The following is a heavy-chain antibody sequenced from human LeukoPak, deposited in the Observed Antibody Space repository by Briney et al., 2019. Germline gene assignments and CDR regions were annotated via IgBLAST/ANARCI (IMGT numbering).Heavy chain of an antibody. J-gene: IGHJ4*02. V-gene: IGHV4-39*01. Sequence: PSETLSLTCAVSGGSITSSSYYWGWIRQPPGKGLEWIGSIYYSGSTYYDPSLKSRVTIPLDTSKNPFSLKLTSVTDADTAVSSCARLEDSTSSVPLSSYYFDYWGQGTLVTVSS. D-gene: IGHD6-6*01. CDR2: IYYSGST. CDR3: ARLEDSTSSVPLSSYYFDY. CDR1: GGSITSSSYY.